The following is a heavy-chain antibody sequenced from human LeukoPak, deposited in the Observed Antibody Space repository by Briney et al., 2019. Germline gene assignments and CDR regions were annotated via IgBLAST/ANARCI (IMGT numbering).Heavy chain of an antibody. CDR3: ARVAGSTVTYYFDY. V-gene: IGHV3-64*01. D-gene: IGHD4-17*01. J-gene: IGHJ4*02. CDR1: EFSVGSNY. CDR2: ISSNGGST. Sequence: GGSLRLSCAASEFSVGSNYMTWVRQAPGKGLEYVSAISSNGGSTYYANSVKGRFTISRDNSKNTLYLQMGSLRAEDMAVYYCARVAGSTVTYYFDYWGQGTLVTVSS.